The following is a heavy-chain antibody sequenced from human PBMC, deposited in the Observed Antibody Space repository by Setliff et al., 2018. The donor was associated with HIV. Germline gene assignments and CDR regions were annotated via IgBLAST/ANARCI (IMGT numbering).Heavy chain of an antibody. J-gene: IGHJ5*02. CDR1: GGSLSGDY. Sequence: NPSETLSLTCAVYGGSLSGDYWSWIRQPPGKGLEWIGEINRSGSTNYSPSLKSRVTISVDTSKNQFSLKLSAATAADTAVYYCASQGVRGAYTWFDPWGQGTRVTVSS. CDR2: INRSGST. CDR3: ASQGVRGAYTWFDP. V-gene: IGHV4-34*01. D-gene: IGHD3-10*01.